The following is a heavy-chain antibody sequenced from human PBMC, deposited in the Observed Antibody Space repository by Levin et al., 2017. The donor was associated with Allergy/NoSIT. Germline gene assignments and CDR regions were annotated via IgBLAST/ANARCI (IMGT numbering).Heavy chain of an antibody. CDR3: ARSSPAAFDI. CDR2: INSDGSST. J-gene: IGHJ3*02. Sequence: PGESLKISCAASGFTFSSYWMHWVRQAPGKGLVWVSRINSDGSSTSYADSVKGRFTISRDNAKNTLYLQMNSLRAEDTAVYYCARSSPAAFDIWGQGTMVTVSS. CDR1: GFTFSSYW. V-gene: IGHV3-74*01.